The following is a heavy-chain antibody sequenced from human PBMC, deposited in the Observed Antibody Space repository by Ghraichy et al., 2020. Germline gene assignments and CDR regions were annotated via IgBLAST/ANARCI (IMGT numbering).Heavy chain of an antibody. Sequence: SETLSLTCAVYGGSFSGYYWSWIRQPPGKGLEWIGEINHSGSTNYNPSLKSRVTISVDTSKNQFSLKLSSVTAADTAVYYCARGLLKLRYFDWLPNYFDYWGQGTLVTVSS. CDR3: ARGLLKLRYFDWLPNYFDY. V-gene: IGHV4-34*01. CDR1: GGSFSGYY. J-gene: IGHJ4*02. D-gene: IGHD3-9*01. CDR2: INHSGST.